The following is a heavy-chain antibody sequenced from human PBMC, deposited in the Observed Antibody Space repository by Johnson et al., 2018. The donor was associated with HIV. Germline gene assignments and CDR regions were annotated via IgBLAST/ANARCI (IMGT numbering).Heavy chain of an antibody. Sequence: VQLVESGGSVVRPGGSLKLSCTASGFTFNDYGMNWVRQVPGKGLEWVSGINWNGGSTGYADSVKGRFTIYRANSENTLHLQMSRLRAEETYVYFGAGDSPPWGGDYVGYAFDLWGQGTMVTVS. V-gene: IGHV3-20*04. CDR3: AGDSPPWGGDYVGYAFDL. CDR2: INWNGGST. CDR1: GFTFNDYG. D-gene: IGHD4-17*01. J-gene: IGHJ3*01.